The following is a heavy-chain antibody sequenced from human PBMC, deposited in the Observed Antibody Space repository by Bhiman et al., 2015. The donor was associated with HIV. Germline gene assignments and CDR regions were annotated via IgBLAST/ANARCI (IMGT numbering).Heavy chain of an antibody. CDR1: GFTFSSYG. CDR3: AKDLWERSAAAAPDY. Sequence: QVQLVESGGGVVQPGRSLRLSCAASGFTFSSYGMHWVRQAPGKGLEWVAVIWYDGSNKNYADSVRGRFTISRDNSKNTLYLQMNSLRAEDTAVYYCAKDLWERSAAAAPDYWGQGTLVTVSS. J-gene: IGHJ4*02. CDR2: IWYDGSNK. D-gene: IGHD6-13*01. V-gene: IGHV3-33*06.